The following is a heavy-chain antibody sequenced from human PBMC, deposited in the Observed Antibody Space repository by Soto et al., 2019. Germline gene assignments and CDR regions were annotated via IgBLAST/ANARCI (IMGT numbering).Heavy chain of an antibody. D-gene: IGHD3-3*01. J-gene: IGHJ6*03. CDR2: IYYSGST. CDR3: ARVGFGPYKGSYYDFWSGPDNYYYYYMDV. V-gene: IGHV4-59*01. Sequence: SETLSLTCTVSGGSISSYYWSWIRQPPGKGLEWIGYIYYSGSTNYNPSLKSRVTISVDTSKNQFSLKLSSVTAADTAVYYCARVGFGPYKGSYYDFWSGPDNYYYYYMDVWGKGTTVTVSS. CDR1: GGSISSYY.